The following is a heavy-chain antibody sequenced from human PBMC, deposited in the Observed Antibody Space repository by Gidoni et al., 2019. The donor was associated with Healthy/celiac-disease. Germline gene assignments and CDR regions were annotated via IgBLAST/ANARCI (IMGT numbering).Heavy chain of an antibody. J-gene: IGHJ4*02. CDR1: GGSISSSSYY. D-gene: IGHD3-10*01. CDR3: AKTPSGGEGQIY. V-gene: IGHV4-39*01. CDR2: IYYSGST. Sequence: QLQLQESGPGLVKPSETLSLTCTVSGGSISSSSYYWGWIRQPPGKGLEWIGSIYYSGSTYYNPSLKSRVTISVDTSKNQFSLKLSSVTAADTAVYYCAKTPSGGEGQIYWGQGTLVTVSS.